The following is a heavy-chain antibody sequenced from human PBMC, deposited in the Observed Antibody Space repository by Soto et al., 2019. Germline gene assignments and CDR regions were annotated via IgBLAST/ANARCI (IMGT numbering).Heavy chain of an antibody. CDR3: ARADCTGAYCYSWPFNYGVDV. CDR1: GYSFYRWA. Sequence: GGSLTVDCTTCGYSFYRWATHYVRQAPGKGLEWVAIIWYDGSNKYYADSVKGRFTISRDNSKNTLYLQMNSLRAEDTALYYCARADCTGAYCYSWPFNYGVDVWGQGTTVTVSS. J-gene: IGHJ6*02. V-gene: IGHV3-33*01. D-gene: IGHD2-15*01. CDR2: IWYDGSNK.